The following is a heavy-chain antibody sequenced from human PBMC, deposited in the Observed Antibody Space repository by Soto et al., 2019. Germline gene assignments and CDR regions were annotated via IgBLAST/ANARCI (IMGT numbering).Heavy chain of an antibody. CDR3: AKTGPVTARIRFDY. J-gene: IGHJ4*02. Sequence: GGSLRLSCAGSGFTFRSYTMAWVRQAPGKGLEWVAGINGSGIGTPGKDGSGGTYYAGSVKGRFTISRDNSRNTLYLHMNGLRVDDTAVYYCAKTGPVTARIRFDYWGQGVRVTVSS. CDR1: GFTFRSYT. V-gene: IGHV3-23*01. CDR2: INGSGIGTPGKDGSGGT. D-gene: IGHD2-21*02.